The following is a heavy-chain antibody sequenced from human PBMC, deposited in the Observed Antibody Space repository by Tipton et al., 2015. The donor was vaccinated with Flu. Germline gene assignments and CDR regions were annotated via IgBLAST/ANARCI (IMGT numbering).Heavy chain of an antibody. CDR2: MNPNSGNT. CDR1: GYTFTSYD. J-gene: IGHJ6*02. D-gene: IGHD3-10*01. Sequence: QLVQSGAEVKKPGASVKVSCKASGYTFTSYDINWVRQATGQGLEWMGWMNPNSGNTGYAQKFQGRVTMTRNTSISTAYMELSSLRSEDTAVYYCARDYGSGSYYPPYSYGMDVWGQGTTVTVSS. CDR3: ARDYGSGSYYPPYSYGMDV. V-gene: IGHV1-8*01.